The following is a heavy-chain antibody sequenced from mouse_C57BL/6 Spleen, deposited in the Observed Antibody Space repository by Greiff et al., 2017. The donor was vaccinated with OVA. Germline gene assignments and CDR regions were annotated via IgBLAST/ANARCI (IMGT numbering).Heavy chain of an antibody. CDR2: IWTGGGT. CDR1: GFSLTSYA. Sequence: VKLQESGPGLVAPSQSLSITCTVSGFSLTSYAISWVRQPPGKGLEWLGVIWTGGGTNYNSALKSRLSISKDNSKSQVFLKMNSLQTDDTARYYCARNGDYDAGYAMDYWGQGTSVTVSS. V-gene: IGHV2-9-1*01. J-gene: IGHJ4*01. D-gene: IGHD2-4*01. CDR3: ARNGDYDAGYAMDY.